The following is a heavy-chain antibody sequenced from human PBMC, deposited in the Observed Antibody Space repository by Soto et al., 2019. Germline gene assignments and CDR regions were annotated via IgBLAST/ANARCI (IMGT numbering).Heavy chain of an antibody. Sequence: QVQLVQSGAEVKKPGSSVKVSCKASGGTFSSYAISWVRQAPGQGLEWMGGIIPIFGTADYAQKFQGRVTITAXDXTSXGNMELSTLRSEDTAVYYCASHYDSSGYYYRGLDYWGQGTLVTVSS. CDR2: IIPIFGTA. D-gene: IGHD3-22*01. V-gene: IGHV1-69*12. J-gene: IGHJ4*02. CDR1: GGTFSSYA. CDR3: ASHYDSSGYYYRGLDY.